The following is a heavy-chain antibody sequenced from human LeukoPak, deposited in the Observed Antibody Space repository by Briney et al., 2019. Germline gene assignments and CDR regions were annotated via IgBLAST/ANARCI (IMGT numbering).Heavy chain of an antibody. Sequence: GGSLRLSCAASGFTFDDHGMNWVRQAPGKGLEWVSGITWNGGTTGYADSVRGRFTISRDNAKNSLYLQMNGLRAEDTAVYYCARDFGPNILTGYFFDHWGQGTLVTVSS. CDR3: ARDFGPNILTGYFFDH. J-gene: IGHJ4*02. D-gene: IGHD3-9*01. V-gene: IGHV3-20*04. CDR1: GFTFDDHG. CDR2: ITWNGGTT.